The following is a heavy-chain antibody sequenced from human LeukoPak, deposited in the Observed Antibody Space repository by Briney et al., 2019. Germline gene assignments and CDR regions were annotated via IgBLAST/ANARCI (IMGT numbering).Heavy chain of an antibody. CDR1: GFTFNSYA. V-gene: IGHV3-64*01. J-gene: IGHJ3*02. CDR3: ARANDPYGRVYGAFDI. CDR2: IRSRGDST. Sequence: GGSLRLSCAASGFTFNSYAMHWVRQAPGKGLEYVSGIRSRGDSTYYVNSVKSRFTISRDNAKDSLHLQMNSLRTEDMALYFCARANDPYGRVYGAFDIWGQGTMVTVSS. D-gene: IGHD3-10*02.